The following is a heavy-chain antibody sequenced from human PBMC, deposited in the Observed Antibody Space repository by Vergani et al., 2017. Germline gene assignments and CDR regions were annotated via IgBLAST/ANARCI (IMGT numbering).Heavy chain of an antibody. CDR3: AKIEVGGGNFPALDY. CDR2: ISWNSGSI. V-gene: IGHV3-9*01. Sequence: EVQLVESGGGLVQPGRSLRLSCAASGFTFDDYAMHWVRQAPGKGLEWVSGISWNSGSIGYADSVKGRFTISRDNAKDSLYLQMNSLRAEDTALYYCAKIEVGGGNFPALDYWGQGTLVTVSS. CDR1: GFTFDDYA. J-gene: IGHJ4*02. D-gene: IGHD4-23*01.